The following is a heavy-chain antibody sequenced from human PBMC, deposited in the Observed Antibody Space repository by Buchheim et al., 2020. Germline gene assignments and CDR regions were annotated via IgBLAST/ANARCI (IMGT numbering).Heavy chain of an antibody. Sequence: QVQLVESGGGVVQPGRSLRLSCAASGFTFSSYGIHWVRQAPGKGLEWVAVISYDGRNEYYADSVKGRFTISRDNSKTTLYLQMNSLRAENTAVYYSAKSRYYGSGSYVYYGMDVWGQGTT. CDR3: AKSRYYGSGSYVYYGMDV. CDR2: ISYDGRNE. D-gene: IGHD3-10*01. CDR1: GFTFSSYG. V-gene: IGHV3-30*18. J-gene: IGHJ6*02.